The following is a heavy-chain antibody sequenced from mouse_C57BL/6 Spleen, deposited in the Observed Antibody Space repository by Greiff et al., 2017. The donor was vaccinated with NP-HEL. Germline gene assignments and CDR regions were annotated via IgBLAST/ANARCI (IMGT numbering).Heavy chain of an antibody. V-gene: IGHV3-6*01. Sequence: EVQLVESGPGLVKPSQSLSLTCSVTGYSITSGYYWNWIRQFPGNKLEWMGYISYDGSNNYNPSLKNRISITRDTSKNQFFLKLNSVTTEDTATYYCARDYSDGYLDYWGQGTTLTVSS. CDR3: ARDYSDGYLDY. D-gene: IGHD2-12*01. J-gene: IGHJ2*01. CDR2: ISYDGSN. CDR1: GYSITSGYY.